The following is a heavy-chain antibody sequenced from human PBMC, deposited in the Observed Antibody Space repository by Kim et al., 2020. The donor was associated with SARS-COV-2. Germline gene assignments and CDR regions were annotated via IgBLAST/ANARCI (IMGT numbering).Heavy chain of an antibody. CDR2: TKPSGGNT. D-gene: IGHD4-17*01. CDR1: GYTFTSHY. J-gene: IGHJ4*02. CDR3: ARGDYGDYRAPYYFDY. Sequence: ASVKVSCKASGYTFTSHYIHWVRQAPGQGLEWMGITKPSGGNTRYAEHFQGRVSLTTDTSTSTVHMELSSLRSEDTAVYYCARGDYGDYRAPYYFDYWGQGTLVTVAS. V-gene: IGHV1-46*01.